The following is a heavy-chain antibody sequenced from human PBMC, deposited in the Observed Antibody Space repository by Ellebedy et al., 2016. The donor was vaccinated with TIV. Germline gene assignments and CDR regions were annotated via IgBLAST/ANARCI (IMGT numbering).Heavy chain of an antibody. CDR1: GFTFSNFW. J-gene: IGHJ2*01. CDR2: IKEDGSEK. D-gene: IGHD6-13*01. CDR3: ARDPLAAAQRGFFDL. V-gene: IGHV3-7*01. Sequence: GGSLRLSCAASGFTFSNFWMIWVRQAPGKGLEWVANIKEDGSEKSYVDSVKGRFTISRDNAKNSLYLQMNSLTPEDTAVYYCARDPLAAAQRGFFDLWGRGTLVTVSS.